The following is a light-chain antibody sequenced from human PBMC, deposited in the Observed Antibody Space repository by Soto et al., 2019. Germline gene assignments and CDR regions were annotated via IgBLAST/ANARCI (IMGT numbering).Light chain of an antibody. CDR3: CSYAGSYTYV. CDR2: AVN. J-gene: IGLJ1*01. Sequence: QSALTQPRSVSGSPGQSVTISCTGTSSDVVGYNYVSWYQQHPGKAPKLMIYAVNARPSGVPDRFSGSKSGNTASLTISGLQAEDEADYYCCSYAGSYTYVFGTGTKLPVL. CDR1: SSDVVGYNY. V-gene: IGLV2-11*01.